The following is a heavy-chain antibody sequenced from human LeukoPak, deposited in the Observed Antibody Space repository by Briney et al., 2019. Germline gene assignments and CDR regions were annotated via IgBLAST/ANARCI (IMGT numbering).Heavy chain of an antibody. J-gene: IGHJ4*02. CDR3: ARDIPSGFYTPDY. Sequence: GGSLRLSCVASGFTFSDYWMSWVRQPPGMGLEWVANIETDGDQKNYVDSVKGRFTISRDNARNSLYLRMNSLSVEDTAVYYCARDIPSGFYTPDYWGRGTLVTVSS. V-gene: IGHV3-7*01. CDR1: GFTFSDYW. D-gene: IGHD5-12*01. CDR2: IETDGDQK.